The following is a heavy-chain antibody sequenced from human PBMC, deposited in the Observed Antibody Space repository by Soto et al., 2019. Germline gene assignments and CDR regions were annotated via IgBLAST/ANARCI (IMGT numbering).Heavy chain of an antibody. CDR2: VHGGSGGST. CDR3: RAYSYGHGFDD. CDR1: GFTLSAYD. D-gene: IGHD2-15*01. V-gene: IGHV3-23*01. Sequence: AGESLRLSCATSGFTLSAYDMNWVRPAPGMGLEWVSLVHGGSGGSTYYADSAKGRFTISRPDSKNTLYLQMNSLRAEDTAVYYCRAYSYGHGFDDWGQGTLVTVSS. J-gene: IGHJ4*02.